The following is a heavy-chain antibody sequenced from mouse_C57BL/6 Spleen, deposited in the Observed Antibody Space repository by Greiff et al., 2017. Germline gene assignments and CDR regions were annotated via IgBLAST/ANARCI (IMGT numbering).Heavy chain of an antibody. Sequence: QVQLKQPGAELVKPGASVKLSCKASGYTFTSYWMHWVKQRPGRGLEWIGRIDPNRGGTKYNEKFKSKATLTVDKPSSTAYMQLSSLTSEDSAVYYCARQNYENYFDYWGQGTTLTVSS. J-gene: IGHJ2*01. CDR3: ARQNYENYFDY. V-gene: IGHV1-72*01. CDR2: IDPNRGGT. CDR1: GYTFTSYW. D-gene: IGHD1-1*01.